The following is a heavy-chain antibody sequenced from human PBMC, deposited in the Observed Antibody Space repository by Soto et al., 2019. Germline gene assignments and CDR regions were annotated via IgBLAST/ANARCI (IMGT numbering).Heavy chain of an antibody. CDR2: ISAYNGNT. CDR1: GYTFTSYG. CDR3: ARDLKAQIAAAGTRPLMY. V-gene: IGHV1-18*01. Sequence: GASVKVSCKASGYTFTSYGISWVRQAPGQGLEWMGWISAYNGNTNYAQKLQGRVTMTTDTSTSTAYMELRSLRSDDTAVYYCARDLKAQIAAAGTRPLMYWGQGTLVTVSS. D-gene: IGHD6-13*01. J-gene: IGHJ4*02.